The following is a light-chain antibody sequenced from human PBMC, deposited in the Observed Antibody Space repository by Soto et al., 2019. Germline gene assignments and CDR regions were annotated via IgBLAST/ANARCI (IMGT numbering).Light chain of an antibody. CDR2: GNS. CDR1: TSNLGAGYD. CDR3: QSYDNNLSGSV. J-gene: IGLJ3*02. V-gene: IGLV1-40*01. Sequence: QLVLTQPPSVSGAPGHTVTISCTGTTSNLGAGYDAYWYHQLPGTAPKLLMYGNSIRPSGIPDRFSGSKSGTSASLVITGLQAEDEGDFYCQSYDNNLSGSVFGGGTKLTVL.